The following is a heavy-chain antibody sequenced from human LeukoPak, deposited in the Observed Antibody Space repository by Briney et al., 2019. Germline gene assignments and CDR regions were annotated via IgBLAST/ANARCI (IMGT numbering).Heavy chain of an antibody. CDR1: GYTFTIYY. Sequence: ASVKVSFKASGYTFTIYYMHWVRQAPGQGLEWMGIINPSGGSTSYAQKFQGRVTITRDTSTSTVYMELSSLRSEDTAVYYCARDLRVRGVIIIGYWGQGTLVTVSS. V-gene: IGHV1-46*01. D-gene: IGHD3-10*01. CDR2: INPSGGST. CDR3: ARDLRVRGVIIIGY. J-gene: IGHJ4*02.